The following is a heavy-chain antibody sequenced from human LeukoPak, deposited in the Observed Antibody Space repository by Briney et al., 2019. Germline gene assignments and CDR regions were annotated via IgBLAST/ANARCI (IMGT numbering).Heavy chain of an antibody. CDR1: GGSSSSSNW. CDR3: ATSIAAFSWFDY. V-gene: IGHV4-4*02. D-gene: IGHD6-6*01. Sequence: SGTLSLTCAVSGGSSSSSNWWNWVRQPPGKGLEWIGEIDHSGRTNYNPSLKSRVTISVDKSKNQISLKLSSVTAADTAVYYCATSIAAFSWFDYWGQGTLVTVSS. CDR2: IDHSGRT. J-gene: IGHJ4*02.